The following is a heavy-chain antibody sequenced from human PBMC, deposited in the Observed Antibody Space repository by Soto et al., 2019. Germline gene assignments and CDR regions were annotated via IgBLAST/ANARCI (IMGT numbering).Heavy chain of an antibody. CDR1: GYTFTGYY. Sequence: GASVKVSCKASGYTFTGYYIHWVRQAPGQGLECVGWINPISGTTNYAQKFQGRVTMTRDTSISTAYMELSRLTSDDTAVYYCARVPGLELLDYWGQGTLVTVSS. CDR2: INPISGTT. V-gene: IGHV1-2*02. D-gene: IGHD1-7*01. J-gene: IGHJ4*02. CDR3: ARVPGLELLDY.